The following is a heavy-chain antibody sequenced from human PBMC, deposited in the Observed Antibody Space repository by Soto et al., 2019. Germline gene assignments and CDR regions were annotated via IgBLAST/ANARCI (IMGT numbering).Heavy chain of an antibody. CDR3: AKDLAGIAARD. D-gene: IGHD6-6*01. V-gene: IGHV3-30*18. Sequence: VGSLRLSCAASGFTFSSYGMHWVRQAPGKGLEWVAVISYDGSNKYYADSVKGRFTISRDNSKNTLYLQMNSLRAEDTAVYYCAKDLAGIAARDWGQGTLVTVSS. CDR2: ISYDGSNK. J-gene: IGHJ4*02. CDR1: GFTFSSYG.